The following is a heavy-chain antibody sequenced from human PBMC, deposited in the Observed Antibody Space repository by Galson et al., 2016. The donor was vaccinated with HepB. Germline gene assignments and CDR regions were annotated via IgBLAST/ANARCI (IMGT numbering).Heavy chain of an antibody. CDR1: GFTFSSYW. CDR3: AIGASSGNNRYFYYMDV. Sequence: SLRLSCAASGFTFSSYWMHWVRQAPGKGLVWVSRINSDGSSTSYADSVKGRFTISRDNSKNTLYLQMNRLRAEDTAVYYCAIGASSGNNRYFYYMDVWGKGTTVTVSS. CDR2: INSDGSST. D-gene: IGHD4-23*01. V-gene: IGHV3-74*01. J-gene: IGHJ6*03.